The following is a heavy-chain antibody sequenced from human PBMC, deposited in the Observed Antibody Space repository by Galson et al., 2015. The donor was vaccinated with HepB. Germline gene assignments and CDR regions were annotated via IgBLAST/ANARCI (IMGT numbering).Heavy chain of an antibody. CDR2: ISYDGSNK. CDR3: ARGGTLEWLFDEEDY. J-gene: IGHJ4*02. V-gene: IGHV3-30-3*01. Sequence: SLRLSCAASGFTFSSYAMHWVRQAPGKGLEWVAVISYDGSNKYYADSVKGRFTISRDNSKNTLYLQMNSLRAEDTAVYYCARGGTLEWLFDEEDYWGQGTLVTVSS. CDR1: GFTFSSYA. D-gene: IGHD3-3*01.